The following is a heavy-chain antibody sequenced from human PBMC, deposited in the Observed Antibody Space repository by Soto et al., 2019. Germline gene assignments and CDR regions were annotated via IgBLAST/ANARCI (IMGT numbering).Heavy chain of an antibody. J-gene: IGHJ6*02. CDR3: ARGMYIAQIYHHYFLAF. Sequence: SGGSLRLSCAASGFTVSSNYMSWVRQAPGKGLEWVSVIYSGGSTYYADSVKGRFTISRDNSKNTLYLQMNSLRAEDTAVYYCARGMYIAQIYHHYFLAFRAQGTTDTVS. CDR2: IYSGGST. V-gene: IGHV3-66*01. D-gene: IGHD6-13*01. CDR1: GFTVSSNY.